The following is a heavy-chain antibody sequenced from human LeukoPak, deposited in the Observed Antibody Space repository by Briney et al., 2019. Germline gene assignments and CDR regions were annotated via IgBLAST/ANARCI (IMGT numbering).Heavy chain of an antibody. V-gene: IGHV4-39*07. CDR1: GGSISSSSYY. CDR3: ARDVLPPGYCSGGSCYSGGALRYFDL. Sequence: SETLSLTCTVSGGSISSSSYYWGWIRQSPGKGLEWIGSIYYSGSTYYNSSLKSRITISVDTSKNQFSLKLSSVTAADTAVYYCARDVLPPGYCSGGSCYSGGALRYFDLWGRGTLVTVSS. CDR2: IYYSGST. D-gene: IGHD2-15*01. J-gene: IGHJ2*01.